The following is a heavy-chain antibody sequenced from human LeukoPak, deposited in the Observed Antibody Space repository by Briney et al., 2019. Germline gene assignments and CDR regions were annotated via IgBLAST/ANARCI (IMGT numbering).Heavy chain of an antibody. Sequence: PGGSLRLSCAASGFIFRSYSMNWVRQAPGKGLEWVSSISGSDNSAYFADSVKGRFTISRDNSKNTLSLQMNSLRAEDTAVYYCARGGDMVRGVIPLDYWGQGTLVTVSS. CDR3: ARGGDMVRGVIPLDY. J-gene: IGHJ4*02. D-gene: IGHD3-10*01. V-gene: IGHV3-23*01. CDR2: ISGSDNSA. CDR1: GFIFRSYS.